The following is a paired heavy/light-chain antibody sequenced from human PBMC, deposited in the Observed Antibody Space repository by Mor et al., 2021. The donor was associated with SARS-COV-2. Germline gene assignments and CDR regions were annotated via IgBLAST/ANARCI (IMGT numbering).Heavy chain of an antibody. CDR3: ARDKVDIVATIKVYYYYYGMDV. Sequence: QVQLVESGGGVVQPGRSLRLSCAASGFTFSSYAMHWVRQAPGKGLEWVAVISYDGSNKYYADSVKGRFTISRDNSKNTLYLQMNSLRAEDTAVYYCARDKVDIVATIKVYYYYYGMDVWGQGTTVTVSS. D-gene: IGHD5-12*01. CDR2: ISYDGSNK. V-gene: IGHV3-30-3*01. CDR1: GFTFSSYA. J-gene: IGHJ6*02.
Light chain of an antibody. CDR1: QSVSSN. CDR3: QQYNNWPRIT. V-gene: IGKV3-15*01. J-gene: IGKJ5*01. CDR2: GAS. Sequence: EIVMTQSPATLSVSPGERATLSCRASQSVSSNLAWYQQKPGQAPRLLIYGASTRATGIPARFSGSGSGTEFTLTISSLQSEDFAVYYCQQYNNWPRITFGQGTRLEIK.